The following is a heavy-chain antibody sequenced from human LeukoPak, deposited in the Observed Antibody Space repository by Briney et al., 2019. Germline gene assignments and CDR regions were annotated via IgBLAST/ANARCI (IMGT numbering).Heavy chain of an antibody. J-gene: IGHJ4*02. CDR1: GGSIGTYS. D-gene: IGHD3-22*01. Sequence: PSETLSLTCTVPGGSIGTYSWNWFRQPPGKGLEWIGYIYYSGTTNYNPSLKSRVTISVDTSKNQFSLKLSSVTPADTAVYYCARRPRYYDSSGYYWGQGTLVTVSS. V-gene: IGHV4-59*08. CDR3: ARRPRYYDSSGYY. CDR2: IYYSGTT.